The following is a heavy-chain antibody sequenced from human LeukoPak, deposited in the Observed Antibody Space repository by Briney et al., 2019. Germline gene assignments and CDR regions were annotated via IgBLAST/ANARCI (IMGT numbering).Heavy chain of an antibody. J-gene: IGHJ3*02. CDR3: SRVRDGYNDAYDI. CDR1: GDSISNYY. Sequence: SETLSLTCTVSGDSISNYYWNWIRQPAGQGLEWIGRIYSSGSTNYNPSLKTRLTMSVDTSKNQFSLKLSSVTAADTAVYYCSRVRDGYNDAYDIWGQGTMVTVSS. V-gene: IGHV4-4*07. D-gene: IGHD5-24*01. CDR2: IYSSGST.